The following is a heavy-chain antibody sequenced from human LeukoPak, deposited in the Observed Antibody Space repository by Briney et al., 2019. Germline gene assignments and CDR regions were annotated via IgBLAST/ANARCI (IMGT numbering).Heavy chain of an antibody. Sequence: SETLSLTCTVSGGSISSGGYYWSWIRQHPGKGLEWIGYIYCSGSTYYNPSLKSRVTISVDTSKNQFSLKLSSVTAADTAVYYCARDKDDSSGYYSVGYFDYWGQGTLVTVSS. D-gene: IGHD3-22*01. CDR1: GGSISSGGYY. CDR3: ARDKDDSSGYYSVGYFDY. J-gene: IGHJ4*02. CDR2: IYCSGST. V-gene: IGHV4-31*03.